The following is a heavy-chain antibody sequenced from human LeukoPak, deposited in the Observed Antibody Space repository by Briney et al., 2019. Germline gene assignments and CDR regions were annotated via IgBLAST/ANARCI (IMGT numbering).Heavy chain of an antibody. V-gene: IGHV3-9*01. CDR3: AKGSHYYDSSGFDY. CDR2: ISWNSGSI. D-gene: IGHD3-22*01. J-gene: IGHJ4*02. Sequence: GGSLRLSCAASGFTFDDYAMPWVRQAPGKGLEWVSGISWNSGSIGYADSVKGRFTISRDNAKTSLYLQMNSLRAEDTALYYCAKGSHYYDSSGFDYWGQGTLVTVSS. CDR1: GFTFDDYA.